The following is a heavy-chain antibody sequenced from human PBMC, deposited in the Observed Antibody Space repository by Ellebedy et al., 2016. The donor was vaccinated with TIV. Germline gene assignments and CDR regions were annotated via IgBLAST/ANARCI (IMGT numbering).Heavy chain of an antibody. Sequence: GSLRLSXTVSGGSISSTTYYWGWIRQPPGKGLEWIGSIYYRGTTYYNPSLKSRLIISVDTSKNQFSLNLTSVTAADTAVYYCARQRDLAYDSWGQGILVTVSS. CDR2: IYYRGTT. V-gene: IGHV4-39*01. J-gene: IGHJ5*01. CDR1: GGSISSTTYY. CDR3: ARQRDLAYDS. D-gene: IGHD3-16*01.